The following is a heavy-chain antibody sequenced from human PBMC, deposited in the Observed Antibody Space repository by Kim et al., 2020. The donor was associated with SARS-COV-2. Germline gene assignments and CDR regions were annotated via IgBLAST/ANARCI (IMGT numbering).Heavy chain of an antibody. V-gene: IGHV4-4*02. CDR2: IYHSGST. CDR3: ARAHIVVVPAATGYWFDP. J-gene: IGHJ5*02. Sequence: SETLSLTCAVSGGSISSSNWWSWVRQPPGKGLEWIGEIYHSGSTNYNPSLKSRVTISVDKSKNQFSLKLSSVTAADTAVYYCARAHIVVVPAATGYWFDPWGQGTLVTVSS. D-gene: IGHD2-2*01. CDR1: GGSISSSNW.